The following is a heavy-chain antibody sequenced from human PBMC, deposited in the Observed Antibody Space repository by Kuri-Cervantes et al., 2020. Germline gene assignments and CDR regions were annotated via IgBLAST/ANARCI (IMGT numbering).Heavy chain of an antibody. CDR3: AGGTCSGGSVRNLGYYYYYYMDV. CDR2: ISSSSSYI. J-gene: IGHJ6*03. Sequence: GGSLRLSCAASGFTFSSYSMNWVRQAPGKGLEWVSSISSSSSYIYYADSVKGRFTISRDNAKNSLYLQMNSLRAEDTAVYYCAGGTCSGGSVRNLGYYYYYYMDVWGKGTTVTVSS. V-gene: IGHV3-21*01. D-gene: IGHD2-15*01. CDR1: GFTFSSYS.